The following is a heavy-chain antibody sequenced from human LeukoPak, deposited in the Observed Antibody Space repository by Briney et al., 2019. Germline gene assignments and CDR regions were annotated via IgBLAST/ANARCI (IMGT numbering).Heavy chain of an antibody. J-gene: IGHJ4*02. CDR3: ARDDFWTGYQSFDY. V-gene: IGHV3-11*04. CDR1: GFTFSDYY. D-gene: IGHD3/OR15-3a*01. CDR2: VSSGSSTI. Sequence: HPGGSLRLSCAASGFTFSDYYMSWIRQAPGKALEWVSYVSSGSSTIYYADSVKGRFTISRDNAKNSLYLQMNSLRAEDTGVYYCARDDFWTGYQSFDYWGQGTLVTVSS.